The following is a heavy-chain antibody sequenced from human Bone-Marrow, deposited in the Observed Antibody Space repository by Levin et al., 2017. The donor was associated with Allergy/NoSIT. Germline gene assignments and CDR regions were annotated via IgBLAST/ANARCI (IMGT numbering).Heavy chain of an antibody. V-gene: IGHV1-46*01. Sequence: ASVKVSCKASGYSFTSYYMHWVRQAPGQGLEWVGLITHTGGSTRYAQKFQARVTMTSDTSTSTVYMELSSLSSEDTAVYYCARPGDGDNSFHLWGQGTMITVSS. CDR2: ITHTGGST. D-gene: IGHD4-17*01. CDR1: GYSFTSYY. CDR3: ARPGDGDNSFHL. J-gene: IGHJ3*01.